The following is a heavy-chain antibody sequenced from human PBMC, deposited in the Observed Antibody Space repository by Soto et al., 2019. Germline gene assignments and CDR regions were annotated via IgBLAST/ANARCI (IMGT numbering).Heavy chain of an antibody. J-gene: IGHJ6*03. Sequence: GGSLRLSCAASGFTFSNAWMSWVRQAPGKGLEWVGRIKSKTDGGTTDYAAPVKGRFTISRDDSKNTLYLQMNSLKTEDTAVYYCTTGTVFHYYYYYYMDVWGKGTTVTVSS. V-gene: IGHV3-15*01. CDR1: GFTFSNAW. CDR2: IKSKTDGGTT. D-gene: IGHD3-3*01. CDR3: TTGTVFHYYYYYYMDV.